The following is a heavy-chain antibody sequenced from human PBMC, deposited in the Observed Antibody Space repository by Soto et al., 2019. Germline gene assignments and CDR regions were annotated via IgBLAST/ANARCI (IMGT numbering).Heavy chain of an antibody. Sequence: QVQLQESGPGLVRPSETLSLTCTVSSDSISSYYWIWIRQSPGKGLEWIGYTDYSGNTNDNPSLKGRVTISGDTSKNQFSLRLSSVTAADTAVYYCARAVGDPLYYLDYWGQGTLVTVSS. CDR1: SDSISSYY. V-gene: IGHV4-59*08. CDR3: ARAVGDPLYYLDY. D-gene: IGHD6-19*01. J-gene: IGHJ4*02. CDR2: TDYSGNT.